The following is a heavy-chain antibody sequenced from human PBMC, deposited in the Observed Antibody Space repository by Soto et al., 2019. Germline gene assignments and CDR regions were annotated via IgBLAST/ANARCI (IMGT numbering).Heavy chain of an antibody. D-gene: IGHD5-12*01. CDR3: ARAKVATMLGWHRHTYGMDV. CDR1: GDSVSSNSAA. Sequence: PSQTLSLTCAISGDSVSSNSAAWNWIRQSPSRGLEWLGRTYYRSKWYNDYAVSVKSRITINPDTSKNQFSLQLNSVTPEDTAVYYCARAKVATMLGWHRHTYGMDVWGQGATVTVSS. V-gene: IGHV6-1*01. J-gene: IGHJ6*02. CDR2: TYYRSKWYN.